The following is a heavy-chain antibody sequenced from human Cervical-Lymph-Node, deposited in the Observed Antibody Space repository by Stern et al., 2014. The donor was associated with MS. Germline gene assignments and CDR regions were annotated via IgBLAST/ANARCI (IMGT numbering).Heavy chain of an antibody. J-gene: IGHJ5*02. D-gene: IGHD3-10*01. CDR1: GG. Sequence: VQLVQSGAEVKKPGSSVKVYCKSSGGISWVRQAPGQGLEWMGGVIPFVGTSNYAQKFQGRVIITADTSTNTTYLHLSRLTSADTAVYYCARGSGDNWFGPWGQGTLVTVSS. CDR3: ARGSGDNWFGP. CDR2: VIPFVGTS. V-gene: IGHV1-69*06.